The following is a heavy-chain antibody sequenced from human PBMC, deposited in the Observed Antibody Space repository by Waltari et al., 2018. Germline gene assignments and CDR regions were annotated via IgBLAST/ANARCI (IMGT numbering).Heavy chain of an antibody. CDR1: GFTLKAFA. Sequence: QVHLVESGGGVVQSGKSLRLSCAASGFTLKAFAMLWVRQAPGQGIVCVSVISYDGTNKYYASSGNGRFIISRDNSASTLYLQLNSLRPQDTAIHDCARGDCSSTSCYSLESWGHGTLVTVS. V-gene: IGHV3-30*17. CDR3: ARGDCSSTSCYSLES. J-gene: IGHJ1*01. D-gene: IGHD2-2*01. CDR2: ISYDGTNK.